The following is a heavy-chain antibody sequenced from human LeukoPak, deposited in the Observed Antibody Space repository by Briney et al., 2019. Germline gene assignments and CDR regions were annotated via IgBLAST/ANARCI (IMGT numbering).Heavy chain of an antibody. CDR1: GGSISSSSYY. Sequence: PSETLSLTCTVSGGSISSSSYYWGWIRQPPGKGLEWIGSIYYSGSTYYNPSLKSRVTISVDTSKNQFSLKLISVTAADTAVYYCARHDRQGSCSSTSCHRRYYFDYWGQGTLVTVSS. J-gene: IGHJ4*02. D-gene: IGHD2-2*01. V-gene: IGHV4-39*01. CDR3: ARHDRQGSCSSTSCHRRYYFDY. CDR2: IYYSGST.